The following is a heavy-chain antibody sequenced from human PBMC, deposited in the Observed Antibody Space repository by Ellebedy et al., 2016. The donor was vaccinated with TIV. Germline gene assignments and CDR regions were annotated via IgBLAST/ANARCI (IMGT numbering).Heavy chain of an antibody. D-gene: IGHD2-2*01. CDR1: GYTFTSYA. CDR3: TRDCSSSACHAYYDYYGMDV. J-gene: IGHJ6*02. Sequence: AASVKVSCKTSGYTFTSYAISWVRQAPGQGLEWMAWTSTYNGDKKIAQQFQDRVTLTTDTSTSTVYMELRSLRSDDSAMYYCTRDCSSSACHAYYDYYGMDVWGQGTSVTVSS. V-gene: IGHV1-18*01. CDR2: TSTYNGDK.